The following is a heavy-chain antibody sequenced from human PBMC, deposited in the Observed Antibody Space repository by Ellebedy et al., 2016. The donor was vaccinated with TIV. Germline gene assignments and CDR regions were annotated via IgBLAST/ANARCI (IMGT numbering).Heavy chain of an antibody. V-gene: IGHV3-21*01. D-gene: IGHD3-22*01. J-gene: IGHJ4*02. CDR2: ISSGSSYI. CDR3: ARDGSNYYDSSSYDHTFDV. CDR1: GFTFSGYS. Sequence: GESLKISXAASGFTFSGYSMNWVRQAPGKGLEWVSSISSGSSYIYYADSVKGRFTISRDNAKNSLYLQLNSLRAEDTAVYFCARDGSNYYDSSSYDHTFDVWGQGTLVTVSS.